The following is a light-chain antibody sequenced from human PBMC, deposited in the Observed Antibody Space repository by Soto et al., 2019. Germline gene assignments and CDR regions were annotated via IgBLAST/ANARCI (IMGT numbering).Light chain of an antibody. CDR1: HTISSSY. V-gene: IGKV3D-20*02. CDR2: GIS. Sequence: EIVLTQSPGTLSLSPGERATLSCRASHTISSSYLAWYQQKPGQAPRLLMYGISRRATGIPARFSGSGSGTDFTLTISSLEPEDFAVYYCQQLTDWPPQWTFGQGTKVDIK. J-gene: IGKJ1*01. CDR3: QQLTDWPPQWT.